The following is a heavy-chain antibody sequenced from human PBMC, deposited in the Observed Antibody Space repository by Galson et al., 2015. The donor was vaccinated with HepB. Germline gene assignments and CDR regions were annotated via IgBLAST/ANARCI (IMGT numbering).Heavy chain of an antibody. J-gene: IGHJ6*02. V-gene: IGHV6-1*01. CDR2: TYYRSRWYN. CDR3: AYGVDV. CDR1: GDSVSSNSAV. Sequence: AISGDSVSSNSAVWNWIRQSPSRGLEWLGRTYYRSRWYNDYAVSVKSRISINADTSKNQVSLQLYSVTPDDTAVYYCAYGVDVWGQGTRVTVS.